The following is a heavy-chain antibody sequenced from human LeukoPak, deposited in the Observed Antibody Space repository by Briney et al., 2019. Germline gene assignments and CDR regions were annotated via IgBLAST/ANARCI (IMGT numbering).Heavy chain of an antibody. CDR3: ARDYFGSPSALDY. CDR2: ISWNSGST. V-gene: IGHV3-9*01. CDR1: GFTFDDYA. D-gene: IGHD1-26*01. Sequence: GGSLRLSCAASGFTFDDYAMHWVRQAPGKGLEWVSGISWNSGSTGYADSVKGRFTISRDNAKNSLYLQMNSLRAEDTALYYCARDYFGSPSALDYWGQGTLVTVSS. J-gene: IGHJ4*02.